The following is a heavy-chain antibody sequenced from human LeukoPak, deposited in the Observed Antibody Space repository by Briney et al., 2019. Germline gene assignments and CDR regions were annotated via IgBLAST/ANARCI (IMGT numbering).Heavy chain of an antibody. V-gene: IGHV3-15*05. Sequence: ETLSLTCTVSGYSISSGYYWGWIRQPPGKGLEWVGRIRSKSDGGTTDYAAPVKGRFTISRDDSKNTQSLQMNSLQTEDTAVYYCTTWTDLYDYWGQGTLVTVSS. CDR3: TTWTDLYDY. CDR1: GYSISSGYY. CDR2: IRSKSDGGTT. D-gene: IGHD3/OR15-3a*01. J-gene: IGHJ4*02.